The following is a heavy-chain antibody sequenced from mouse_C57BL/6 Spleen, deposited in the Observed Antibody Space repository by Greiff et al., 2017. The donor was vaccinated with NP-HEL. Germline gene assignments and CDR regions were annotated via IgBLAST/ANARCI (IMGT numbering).Heavy chain of an antibody. CDR2: ISGGGGNT. V-gene: IGHV5-9*01. CDR1: GFTFSSYT. J-gene: IGHJ1*03. D-gene: IGHD1-1*01. Sequence: EVHLVESGGGLVKPGGSLKLSCAASGFTFSSYTMSWVRQTPEKRLEWVATISGGGGNTYYPDSVKGRFTISRDNAKNTLYLQMSSLRSEDTALYYCARRHYGSSYGYVDVWGTGTTVTVSS. CDR3: ARRHYGSSYGYVDV.